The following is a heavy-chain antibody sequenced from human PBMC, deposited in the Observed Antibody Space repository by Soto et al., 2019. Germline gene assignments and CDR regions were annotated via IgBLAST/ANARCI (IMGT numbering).Heavy chain of an antibody. Sequence: EVQLVESGGGLVKPGGSLRLSCAASGFTFSSYSMNWVRQAPGKGLEWVSSISSSSSYIYYADSVKGRFTISRDNAKNSLYLQMNSLRAEDTAVYYGARETPTENAFDIWGQGTMVTVSS. V-gene: IGHV3-21*01. CDR3: ARETPTENAFDI. J-gene: IGHJ3*02. CDR2: ISSSSSYI. D-gene: IGHD4-17*01. CDR1: GFTFSSYS.